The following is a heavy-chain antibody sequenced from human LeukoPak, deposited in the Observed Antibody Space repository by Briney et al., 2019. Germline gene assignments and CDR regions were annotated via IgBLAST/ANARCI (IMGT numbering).Heavy chain of an antibody. CDR3: ARAKRYCSSTSCSLSYYYYYMDV. Sequence: PSETLSLTCAGYGGSFSGYYWSWLRQPPGKGLEWIGEINHSGSTNYNPSLKSRVTISVDTSKNQFSLKLSSVTAADTAVYYCARAKRYCSSTSCSLSYYYYYMDVWGKGTTVTVSS. V-gene: IGHV4-34*01. CDR2: INHSGST. D-gene: IGHD2-2*01. J-gene: IGHJ6*03. CDR1: GGSFSGYY.